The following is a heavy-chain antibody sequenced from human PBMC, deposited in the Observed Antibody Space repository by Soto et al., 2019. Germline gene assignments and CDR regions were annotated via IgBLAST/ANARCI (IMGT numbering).Heavy chain of an antibody. D-gene: IGHD3-3*01. J-gene: IGHJ4*02. CDR2: ISGSGGSA. Sequence: EVQLLESGGGLVQPGGSLRRSCAASGFTFGSNAMIWVRQAPGKGLEWVSAISGSGGSAYYADSVKGRFTISRDNSINTLYLQMNSLRAEDTALYYCAKEPYSDFWSAYYYFDYWGQGTRVTVSS. CDR3: AKEPYSDFWSAYYYFDY. CDR1: GFTFGSNA. V-gene: IGHV3-23*01.